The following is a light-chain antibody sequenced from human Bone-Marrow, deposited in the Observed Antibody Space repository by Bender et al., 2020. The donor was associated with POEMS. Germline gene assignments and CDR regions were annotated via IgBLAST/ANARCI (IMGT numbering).Light chain of an antibody. Sequence: QSVLTQPPSLSEAPGQRVTISCTGSSSNTGSGYDINWYQHLPGTAPKLLIYGYNNRPSGVPDRFSGSKSGTSASLAITGLQAEDEGDYYCASWDDSVSGVLFGGGTKLTVL. CDR3: ASWDDSVSGVL. V-gene: IGLV1-40*01. J-gene: IGLJ2*01. CDR2: GYN. CDR1: SSNTGSGYD.